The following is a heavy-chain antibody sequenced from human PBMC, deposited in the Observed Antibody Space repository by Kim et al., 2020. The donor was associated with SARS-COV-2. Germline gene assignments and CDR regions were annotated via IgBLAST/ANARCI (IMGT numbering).Heavy chain of an antibody. V-gene: IGHV3-73*01. D-gene: IGHD1-26*01. J-gene: IGHJ6*02. CDR3: ARLVGTTGYYGLYV. Sequence: YAASVQGRFNISRDDSKNTAYLQMNSLNTEDSAVYYCARLVGTTGYYGLYVWGQGTTVTVSS.